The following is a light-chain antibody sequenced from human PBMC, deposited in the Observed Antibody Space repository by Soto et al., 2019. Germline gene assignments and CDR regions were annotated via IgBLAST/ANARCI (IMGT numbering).Light chain of an antibody. CDR2: DAS. CDR3: QQYNDHSPTWT. Sequence: DIQMTQSPSTLSASVGDTVTVTCRASQSVSGWLAWYQQKPGEAPKLLIYDASTLRSGVPSRFTGSGSGTEFTLTISSLQPDDFATYYCQQYNDHSPTWTFGQGTKVDIK. J-gene: IGKJ1*01. V-gene: IGKV1-5*01. CDR1: QSVSGW.